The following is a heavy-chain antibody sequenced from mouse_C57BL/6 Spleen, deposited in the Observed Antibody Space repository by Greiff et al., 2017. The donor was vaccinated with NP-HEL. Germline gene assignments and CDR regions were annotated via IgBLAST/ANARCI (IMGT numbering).Heavy chain of an antibody. CDR3: ARWTGAYAMDY. J-gene: IGHJ4*01. CDR1: GYAFSSSW. D-gene: IGHD4-1*01. V-gene: IGHV1-82*01. Sequence: VQLQQSGPELVKPGASVKISCKASGYAFSSSWMNWVKQRPGKGLEWIGRIYPGDGDTNYNGKFKGKATLTADKSSSTAYMQLSSLTSEDSAVYFCARWTGAYAMDYWGQGTSVTVSS. CDR2: IYPGDGDT.